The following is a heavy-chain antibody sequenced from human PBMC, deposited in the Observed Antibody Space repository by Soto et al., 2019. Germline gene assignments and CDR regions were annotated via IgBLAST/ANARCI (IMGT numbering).Heavy chain of an antibody. J-gene: IGHJ4*02. CDR3: ARDFAWACDY. D-gene: IGHD1-26*01. CDR1: GFTFSSYS. Sequence: EVQLVESGGGLVQPGGSLRLSCVASGFTFSSYSLNWVRQAPGKGLEWVSYISANSRTIHYADSVRGRFTVSRDNAKNSLYLQMSSLRDEDTAVYYCARDFAWACDYWGQGTLLTVSP. CDR2: ISANSRTI. V-gene: IGHV3-48*02.